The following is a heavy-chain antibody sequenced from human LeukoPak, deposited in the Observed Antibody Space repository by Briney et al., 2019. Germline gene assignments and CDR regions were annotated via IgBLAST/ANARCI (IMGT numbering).Heavy chain of an antibody. D-gene: IGHD3-3*01. CDR2: IYYSGST. V-gene: IGHV4-59*01. J-gene: IGHJ3*02. CDR1: GGSISSYC. CDR3: ARDKADYDFWSGYAFDI. Sequence: PSETLSLTCTVSGGSISSYCWSWIRQPPGKGLEWIGYIYYSGSTNYNPSLKSRVTISVDTSKDQFSLKLSSVTAADTAVYYCARDKADYDFWSGYAFDIWGQGTMVTVSS.